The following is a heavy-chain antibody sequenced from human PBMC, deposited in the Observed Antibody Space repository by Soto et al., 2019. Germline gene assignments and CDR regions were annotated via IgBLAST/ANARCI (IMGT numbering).Heavy chain of an antibody. Sequence: SETLSLTCTVSGGSISSGDNYWSWIRQPPGKGLEWIGYISYSGRTYYNPSLGTRPTMSLDTSMNQFSLKLTSVTAADTAVYYCARDRRYYYDSSGYSVGNWFDPWGQGTQVTVSS. J-gene: IGHJ5*02. D-gene: IGHD3-22*01. V-gene: IGHV4-30-4*01. CDR3: ARDRRYYYDSSGYSVGNWFDP. CDR1: GGSISSGDNY. CDR2: ISYSGRT.